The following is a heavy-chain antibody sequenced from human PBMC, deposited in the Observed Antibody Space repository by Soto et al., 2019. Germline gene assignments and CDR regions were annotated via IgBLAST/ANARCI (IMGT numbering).Heavy chain of an antibody. CDR3: AREAGYCTTTSCSHWFAP. Sequence: QVELVQSGAEVKKAGASVKVSCMTSGYTFTTYDISWVRQAPGQGLEWMGRISTYSGNTKYAQKFQDRVTMTTDTSTRAAYMELRSLRSDDTAVYYCAREAGYCTTTSCSHWFAPWGQGTLVTVSS. D-gene: IGHD2-2*03. V-gene: IGHV1-18*04. CDR1: GYTFTTYD. CDR2: ISTYSGNT. J-gene: IGHJ5*02.